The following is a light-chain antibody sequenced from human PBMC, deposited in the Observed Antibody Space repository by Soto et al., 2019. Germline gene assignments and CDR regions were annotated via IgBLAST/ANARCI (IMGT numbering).Light chain of an antibody. J-gene: IGLJ1*01. V-gene: IGLV1-51*02. CDR2: ENN. CDR3: GTWDSSLSAGV. Sequence: QSVLTQPRSVSATPGQKVTISCSGSSSNIGNNYVSWYQHLPGTAPKLLIHENNKRPSGIPDRFSGSKSGTSATLGITGLQTGDEADYYCGTWDSSLSAGVFGTGTKVTVL. CDR1: SSNIGNNY.